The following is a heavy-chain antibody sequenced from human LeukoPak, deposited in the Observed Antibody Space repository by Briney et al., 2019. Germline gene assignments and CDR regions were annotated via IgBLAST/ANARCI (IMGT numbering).Heavy chain of an antibody. V-gene: IGHV4-59*12. CDR2: IYYSGST. Sequence: SETLSLTCTVSGGSISNYYWSWIRQPPGKGLEWIGYIYYSGSTNYNPSLKSRVTISADTSKNQFSLKLSSVTAADTAVYYCARGGVRYYDFWSGYYYFDYWGQGTLVTVSS. D-gene: IGHD3-3*01. CDR3: ARGGVRYYDFWSGYYYFDY. J-gene: IGHJ4*02. CDR1: GGSISNYY.